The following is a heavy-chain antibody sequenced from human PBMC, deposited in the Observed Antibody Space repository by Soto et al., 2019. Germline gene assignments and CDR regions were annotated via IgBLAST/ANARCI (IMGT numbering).Heavy chain of an antibody. V-gene: IGHV3-49*04. CDR2: IRSKAYGGTT. CDR3: TRGVLSGSYVQDGMDV. D-gene: IGHD1-26*01. Sequence: GGSLRLSCTASGFTFGDYAMSWVRQSPGKGLEWVGFIRSKAYGGTTEYAASVKGRFTISRDDSKSIAYLQMNSLKTEDTAVYYCTRGVLSGSYVQDGMDVWGQGTTVTVSS. J-gene: IGHJ6*02. CDR1: GFTFGDYA.